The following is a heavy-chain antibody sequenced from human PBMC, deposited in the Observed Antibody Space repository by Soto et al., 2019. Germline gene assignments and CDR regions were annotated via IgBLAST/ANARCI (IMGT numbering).Heavy chain of an antibody. V-gene: IGHV1-8*01. CDR2: MRANSGDT. J-gene: IGHJ5*02. Sequence: QVQLVQPGAEVRKPGASVKVSCKASGDIFTNFDFNWVRQATGQGLEWIGWMRANSGDTGHDQKFQGRVRMTRDTSMSTAYMELSSLIAEDTAVYYCARYIYGQGFQAWGQGTLVFVSS. D-gene: IGHD3-3*02. CDR1: GDIFTNFD. CDR3: ARYIYGQGFQA.